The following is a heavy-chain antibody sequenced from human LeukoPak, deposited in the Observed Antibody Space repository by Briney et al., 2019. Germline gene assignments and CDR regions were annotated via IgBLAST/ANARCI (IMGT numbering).Heavy chain of an antibody. Sequence: ASVTVSCTASGYTFTSYGISWVRQAPGQGLEWMGWISAYNGNTNYAQTLQGRVTVTTDTSTSTAYMELRSLRSDDTAVYYCARGGVGATTEDNWGQGNLVTVSS. CDR3: ARGGVGATTEDN. J-gene: IGHJ4*02. D-gene: IGHD1-26*01. CDR2: ISAYNGNT. CDR1: GYTFTSYG. V-gene: IGHV1-18*01.